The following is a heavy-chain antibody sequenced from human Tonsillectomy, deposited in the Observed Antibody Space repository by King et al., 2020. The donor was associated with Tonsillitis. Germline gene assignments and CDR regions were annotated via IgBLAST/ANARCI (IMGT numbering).Heavy chain of an antibody. Sequence: VQLVEAGGGVVQPGRSLRLSCAASGFTFSSYGMHWVRQAPGKGVEWGAVIWYDGSNKYYADSVKGRFTISRDNSKNTLYLQMNSLRAEDTAVYYCARAPGGGNYFDYWGQGTLVTVSS. CDR1: GFTFSSYG. J-gene: IGHJ4*02. CDR3: ARAPGGGNYFDY. CDR2: IWYDGSNK. V-gene: IGHV3-33*01. D-gene: IGHD4-23*01.